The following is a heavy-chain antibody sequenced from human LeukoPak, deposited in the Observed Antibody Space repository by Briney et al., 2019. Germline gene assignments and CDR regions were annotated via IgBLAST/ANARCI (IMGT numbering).Heavy chain of an antibody. CDR3: AKDRKAIKMATMVHFDY. D-gene: IGHD5-24*01. J-gene: IGHJ4*02. CDR1: GFTFSSYG. Sequence: PGGSLRLSCAASGFTFSSYGMSWVRQAPGKGLEWVSAISGSGGSTYYADSVKGRFTISRDNSKNTLYLQMNSLRAEDTAVYYCAKDRKAIKMATMVHFDYWGQGTLVTVSS. V-gene: IGHV3-23*01. CDR2: ISGSGGST.